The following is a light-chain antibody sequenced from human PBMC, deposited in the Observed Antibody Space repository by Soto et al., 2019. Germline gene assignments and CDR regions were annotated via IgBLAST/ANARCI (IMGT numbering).Light chain of an antibody. V-gene: IGLV2-14*01. CDR1: NTDVGGYNY. CDR2: EVS. J-gene: IGLJ2*01. Sequence: QSALTQPASVSGSPGQSITVSCTGTNTDVGGYNYVSWYQHRPGKAPRLMIYEVSNRPSGVSNRFSGSKSGNTASLTISGLQAEDEANYYCSLYTSSSTYVVFGGGTQLTVL. CDR3: SLYTSSSTYVV.